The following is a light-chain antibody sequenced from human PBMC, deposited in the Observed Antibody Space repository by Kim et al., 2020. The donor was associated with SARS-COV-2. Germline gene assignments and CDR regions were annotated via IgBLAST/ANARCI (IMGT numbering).Light chain of an antibody. J-gene: IGLJ1*01. CDR3: QSYDSGLSAYV. V-gene: IGLV1-40*01. CDR2: GDR. CDR1: SSNIGAGYD. Sequence: QRVAISCTGRSSNIGAGYDVHWYQQFPGTAPKLLIYGDRNRPSGVPARFSGSTSGTSASLAISGLQAEDEADYYCQSYDSGLSAYVFGTGTKVTVL.